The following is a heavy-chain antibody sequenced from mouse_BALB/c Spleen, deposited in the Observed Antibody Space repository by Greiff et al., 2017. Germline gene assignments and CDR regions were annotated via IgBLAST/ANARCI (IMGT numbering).Heavy chain of an antibody. D-gene: IGHD5-1*01. CDR2: ISDGGSYT. CDR3: ASRSGYLAWFAY. V-gene: IGHV5-4*02. CDR1: GFTFSDYY. Sequence: EVQRVESGGGLVKPGGSLKLSCAASGFTFSDYYMYWVRQTPEKRLEWVATISDGGSYTYYPDSVKGRFTISRDNAKNNLYLQMSSLKSEDTAMYYCASRSGYLAWFAYWGQGTLVTVSA. J-gene: IGHJ3*01.